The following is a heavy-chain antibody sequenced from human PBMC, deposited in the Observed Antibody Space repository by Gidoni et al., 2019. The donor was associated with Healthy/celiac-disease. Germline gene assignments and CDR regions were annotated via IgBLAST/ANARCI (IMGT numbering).Heavy chain of an antibody. J-gene: IGHJ6*03. CDR1: GGSLSSGDYY. V-gene: IGHV4-30-4*01. Sequence: QVQLQESGPGLVKPSQTLSLPCTVSGGSLSSGDYYWRWIRQPPGKGLEWSGYIYYSGSTYYNPALKSRVTISVDTSKNQFSLKLSSVTAADTAVYYCARVLGLGYCTNGVCSLYYYYMDVWGKGTTVTVSS. D-gene: IGHD2-8*01. CDR2: IYYSGST. CDR3: ARVLGLGYCTNGVCSLYYYYMDV.